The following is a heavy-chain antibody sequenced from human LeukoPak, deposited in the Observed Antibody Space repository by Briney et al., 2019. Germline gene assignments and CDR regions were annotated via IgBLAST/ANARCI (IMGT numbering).Heavy chain of an antibody. J-gene: IGHJ4*02. V-gene: IGHV5-51*01. CDR1: GYSFTSYW. CDR2: IYPGDSDT. Sequence: GESLKISCKGSGYSFTSYWIGWVRQMPGKGLEWMGIIYPGDSDTRYSPSFQGQVTISADKSISTAYPQWSSLKASDTAMYYYARQSAGGSYPYYFDYWGQGTLVTVSS. D-gene: IGHD1-26*01. CDR3: ARQSAGGSYPYYFDY.